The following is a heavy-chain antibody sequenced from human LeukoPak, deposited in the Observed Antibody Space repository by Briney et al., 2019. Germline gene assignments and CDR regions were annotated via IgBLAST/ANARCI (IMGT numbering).Heavy chain of an antibody. V-gene: IGHV4-59*11. J-gene: IGHJ4*02. CDR3: ARSTYYYDSSGYTIWDYDY. Sequence: SETLSLTCTVSGGPISIHYWSWIRQPPGKGREGIGYIYYRGSTNYNPSLTGRVTISVDTSKTQFSLKLSSVTAADTAVYYCARSTYYYDSSGYTIWDYDYWGQGTLVTVSS. CDR2: IYYRGST. D-gene: IGHD3-22*01. CDR1: GGPISIHY.